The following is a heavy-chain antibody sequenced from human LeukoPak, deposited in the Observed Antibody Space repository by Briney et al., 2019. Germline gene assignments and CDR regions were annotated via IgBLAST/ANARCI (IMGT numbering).Heavy chain of an antibody. J-gene: IGHJ4*02. V-gene: IGHV3-15*07. Sequence: KAGGSLRLSCAASGFIFSNVWMNWVRQAPGKGLEWVGRIKSKTDGGTTDYAAPVKGRFIISRDDSKNMLFLQMNSLKSEDTAMYYCTTGRIWFGEWHWGLGTLVTVSS. D-gene: IGHD3-10*01. CDR1: GFIFSNVW. CDR2: IKSKTDGGTT. CDR3: TTGRIWFGEWH.